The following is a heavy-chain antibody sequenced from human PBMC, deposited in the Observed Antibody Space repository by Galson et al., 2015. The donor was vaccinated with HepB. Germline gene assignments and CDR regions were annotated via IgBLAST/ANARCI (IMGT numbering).Heavy chain of an antibody. V-gene: IGHV3-30*04. J-gene: IGHJ4*02. D-gene: IGHD3-10*01. CDR2: ISYDGSNK. CDR3: ARVYGSGSYFPPAYFDY. CDR1: GFTFSSYA. Sequence: SLRLSCAASGFTFSSYAMHWVRQAPGKGLEWVAVISYDGSNKYYADSVKGRFTISRDNSKNTLYLQMNSLRAEDTAVYYCARVYGSGSYFPPAYFDYWGQGTLVTVSS.